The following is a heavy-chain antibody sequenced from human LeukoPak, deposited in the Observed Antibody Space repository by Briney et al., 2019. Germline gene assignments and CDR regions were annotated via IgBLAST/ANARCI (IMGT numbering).Heavy chain of an antibody. CDR1: GFTFSRNA. Sequence: GGSLRLSCAASGFTFSRNALSWVRQAPGKGLEWVSSLSGSGADTYYADSVKGRFTISRDNSKNTLYLQMNSLRAEDTAVYYCARGLRVTTRPLDYWGQGTLVTVSS. J-gene: IGHJ4*02. V-gene: IGHV3-23*01. D-gene: IGHD4-17*01. CDR3: ARGLRVTTRPLDY. CDR2: LSGSGADT.